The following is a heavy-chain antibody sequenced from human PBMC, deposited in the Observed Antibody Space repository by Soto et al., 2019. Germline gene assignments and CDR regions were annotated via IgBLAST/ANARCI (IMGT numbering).Heavy chain of an antibody. D-gene: IGHD3-16*01. V-gene: IGHV4-59*08. J-gene: IGHJ4*02. CDR3: ARRWGEALDY. CDR1: GGSLSSYY. Sequence: QVQLQESGPGLVKPSETLSLTCTVSGGSLSSYYWCWIRQPPGKGLEWIGYIYYSGSTNYNPALKSRVTISVDTSKNQFSLRLRSVTAADTAVYDCARRWGEALDYWGQGTLVTVSS. CDR2: IYYSGST.